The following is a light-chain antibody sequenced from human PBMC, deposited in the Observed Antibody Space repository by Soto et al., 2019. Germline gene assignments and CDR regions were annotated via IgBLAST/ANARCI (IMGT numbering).Light chain of an antibody. CDR3: QHYNVYPWT. CDR1: QSISSW. J-gene: IGKJ1*01. V-gene: IGKV1-5*03. CDR2: QAS. Sequence: DIQMTQSPFTLSASVGDRLTITCRASQSISSWLAWYQQKPGSAPKLLIYQASTLQSGVPSRFSGSGSGTEFTLSISSLQPDDFATYYCQHYNVYPWTFGQGTTGDIK.